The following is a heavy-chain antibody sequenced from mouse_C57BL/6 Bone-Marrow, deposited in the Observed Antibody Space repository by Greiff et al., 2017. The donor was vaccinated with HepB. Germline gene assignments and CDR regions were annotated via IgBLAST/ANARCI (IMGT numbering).Heavy chain of an antibody. Sequence: QVQLQQPGAELVRPGTSVKLSCKASGYTFTSYWMHWVKQRPGQGLEWIGVIDPSDSYTNYNQKFKGKATLTVDTSSSTAYMQLRSLTSEDSAVYYCAGYFAYWGQGTLVTVSA. D-gene: IGHD2-14*01. CDR3: AGYFAY. CDR2: IDPSDSYT. CDR1: GYTFTSYW. V-gene: IGHV1-59*01. J-gene: IGHJ3*01.